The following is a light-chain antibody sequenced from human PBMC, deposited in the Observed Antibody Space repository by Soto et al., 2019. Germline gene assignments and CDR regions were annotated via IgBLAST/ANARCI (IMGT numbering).Light chain of an antibody. CDR2: GAS. CDR1: QSVSSN. Sequence: EIVMTQSPATLSVSPGERATLSCSASQSVSSNLDWYQQKPGQAPRLLXYGASTRATGIPARFSGSGSGTEFTLTISSLPSEDFAVYYCQQYNNWPRTFGQGTKVDIK. V-gene: IGKV3-15*01. CDR3: QQYNNWPRT. J-gene: IGKJ1*01.